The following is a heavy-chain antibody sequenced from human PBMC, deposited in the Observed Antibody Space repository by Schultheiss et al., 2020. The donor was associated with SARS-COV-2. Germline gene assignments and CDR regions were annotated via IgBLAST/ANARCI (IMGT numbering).Heavy chain of an antibody. CDR1: GGSISSSSYY. D-gene: IGHD3-9*01. CDR3: ARDRSYDRPAYYYYMDV. J-gene: IGHJ6*03. CDR2: INHSGST. Sequence: SETLSLTCTVSGGSISSSSYYWGWIRQPPGKGLEWIGEINHSGSTNYNPSLKSRVAISMDTSKNELSLKLTSVTAADTAIYYCARDRSYDRPAYYYYMDVWGKGTMVTVSS. V-gene: IGHV4-39*07.